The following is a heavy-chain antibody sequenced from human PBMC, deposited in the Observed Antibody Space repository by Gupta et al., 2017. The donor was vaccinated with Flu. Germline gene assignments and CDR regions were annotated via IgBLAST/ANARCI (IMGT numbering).Heavy chain of an antibody. CDR1: GFTFSSYE. Sequence: EVQLVESGGGLVQPGGSLRLSCAASGFTFSSYELNWVGQAPGKGLEWVSYISSSGSTIYYADSVKGRFTISRDNAKNSLYLQMNSLRAEDTAVYYCARANNWNSSNYGMDVWGQGTTVTVSS. V-gene: IGHV3-48*03. D-gene: IGHD1-7*01. CDR2: ISSSGSTI. CDR3: ARANNWNSSNYGMDV. J-gene: IGHJ6*02.